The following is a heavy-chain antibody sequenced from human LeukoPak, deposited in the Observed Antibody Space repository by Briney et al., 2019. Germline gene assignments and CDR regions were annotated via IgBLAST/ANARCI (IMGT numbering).Heavy chain of an antibody. V-gene: IGHV3-23*01. CDR1: GFTFSSYG. CDR3: ARDYLGAYDY. J-gene: IGHJ4*02. D-gene: IGHD1-26*01. CDR2: ISGSGGST. Sequence: GGSLRLSCAAPGFTFSSYGMSWVRQAPGKGLEWVSAISGSGGSTYYADSVKGRFTISRDSSKNTLYLQMNSLRAEDTAVYFCARDYLGAYDYWGQGTLVTVSS.